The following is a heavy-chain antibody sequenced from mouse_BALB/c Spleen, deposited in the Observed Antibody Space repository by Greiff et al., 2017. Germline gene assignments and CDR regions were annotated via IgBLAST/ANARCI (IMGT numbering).Heavy chain of an antibody. Sequence: EVMLVESGGGLVKPGGSLKLSCAASGFTFSSYAMSWVRQTPEKRLEWVATISSGGSYTYYPDSVKGRFTISRDNAKNTLYLQMSSLRSEDTAMYYCARRDSSGHMDYWGQGTSVTVSS. V-gene: IGHV5-9-1*01. D-gene: IGHD3-2*01. CDR1: GFTFSSYA. CDR2: ISSGGSYT. CDR3: ARRDSSGHMDY. J-gene: IGHJ4*01.